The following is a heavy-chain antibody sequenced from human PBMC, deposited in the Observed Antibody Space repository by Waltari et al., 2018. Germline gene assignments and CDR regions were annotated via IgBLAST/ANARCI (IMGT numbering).Heavy chain of an antibody. D-gene: IGHD3-22*01. J-gene: IGHJ4*02. Sequence: QSTLKESGPTLVKPTQTLTLTCTFSGFSLSTSGVGVGWIRQPPGKAVEWLALIYWNADKRYSPSLKCRLTITKDTSKNQVVLTMTNMDPVDTATYYCAHSLRFCGYSFLRDQKNFDYWGQGTLVTVSS. CDR1: GFSLSTSGVG. V-gene: IGHV2-5*01. CDR2: IYWNADK. CDR3: AHSLRFCGYSFLRDQKNFDY.